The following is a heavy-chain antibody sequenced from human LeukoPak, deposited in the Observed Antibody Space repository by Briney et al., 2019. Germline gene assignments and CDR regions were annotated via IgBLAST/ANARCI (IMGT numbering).Heavy chain of an antibody. CDR3: ARESEWYSSGWYSDY. D-gene: IGHD6-19*01. J-gene: IGHJ4*02. Sequence: GGSLRLSCAASGFTFSSYDMHWVRQATGKGLEWVSAIGTAGDTHYPGSVKGRFTISRENAKNSLYLQMNSLRAGDTAVYYCARESEWYSSGWYSDYWGQGTLVTVSS. CDR2: IGTAGDT. CDR1: GFTFSSYD. V-gene: IGHV3-13*01.